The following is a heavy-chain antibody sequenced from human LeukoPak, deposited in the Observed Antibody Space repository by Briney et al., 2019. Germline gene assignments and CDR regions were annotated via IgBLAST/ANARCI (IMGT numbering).Heavy chain of an antibody. CDR2: INGDGS. J-gene: IGHJ6*02. CDR1: GFIFSNYW. V-gene: IGHV3-74*01. CDR3: ASYNWSYDMDV. D-gene: IGHD1-20*01. Sequence: GGSLRLSCVASGFIFSNYWMYWVRQVPGKGLVWVSRINGDGSYGVSVNGRFTISRDNAKSTLYLQMNNLRVEDTAVYYCASYNWSYDMDVWGQGTTVIVSS.